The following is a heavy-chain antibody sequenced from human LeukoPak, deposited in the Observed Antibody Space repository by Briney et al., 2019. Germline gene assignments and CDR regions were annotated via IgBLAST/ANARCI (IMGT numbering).Heavy chain of an antibody. CDR3: AKASSPGSGRITY. Sequence: PGGSLRLSCAASGFTFSSYAMSWVRQAPGKGLEWVSGISATGGNTDHADSVKGRFTISRDNSKDTLYLQMNSLRAEDTAIYYCAKASSPGSGRITYWGQGTLVTVSS. CDR2: ISATGGNT. D-gene: IGHD2-15*01. CDR1: GFTFSSYA. J-gene: IGHJ4*02. V-gene: IGHV3-23*01.